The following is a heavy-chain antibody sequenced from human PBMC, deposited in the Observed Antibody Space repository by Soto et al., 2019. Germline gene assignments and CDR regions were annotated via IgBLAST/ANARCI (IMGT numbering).Heavy chain of an antibody. CDR1: GGSISSGGYF. V-gene: IGHV4-31*03. Sequence: QVQLQESGPGLVKPSQTLSLTCTVSGGSISSGGYFWSWIRQHPGKGLERIGFIYYSGSTYYNPSLKSRVTISVDTSKNQFSLKLSSVTAADTAVYYCAREGAAPYYYYGMDVWGQGTTVTVSS. D-gene: IGHD6-6*01. CDR2: IYYSGST. CDR3: AREGAAPYYYYGMDV. J-gene: IGHJ6*02.